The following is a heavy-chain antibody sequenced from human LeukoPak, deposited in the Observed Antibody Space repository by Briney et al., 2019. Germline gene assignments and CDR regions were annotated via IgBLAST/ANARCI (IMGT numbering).Heavy chain of an antibody. CDR2: ISHSGST. CDR1: VESFSGYY. Sequence: SETLSLTCAVYVESFSGYYWTWVRQPPGKGLEWIGEISHSGSTNYNPSLESRVTISVDTSKNQFSLKLSSVTAADTAKYFCARKYCSAISCSYGFDIWGRGTMVTVSS. V-gene: IGHV4-34*01. D-gene: IGHD2-2*01. CDR3: ARKYCSAISCSYGFDI. J-gene: IGHJ3*02.